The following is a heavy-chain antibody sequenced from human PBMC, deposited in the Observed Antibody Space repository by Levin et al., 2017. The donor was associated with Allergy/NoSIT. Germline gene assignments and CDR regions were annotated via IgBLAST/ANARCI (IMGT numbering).Heavy chain of an antibody. CDR1: GFTFDDYA. CDR3: AKALVADAFDI. CDR2: ISWNSGSI. J-gene: IGHJ3*02. V-gene: IGHV3-9*01. Sequence: SLKISCAASGFTFDDYAMHWVRQAPGKGLEWVSGISWNSGSIGYADSVKGRFTISRDNAKNSLYLQMNSLRAEDTALYYCAKALVADAFDIWGQGTMVTVSS.